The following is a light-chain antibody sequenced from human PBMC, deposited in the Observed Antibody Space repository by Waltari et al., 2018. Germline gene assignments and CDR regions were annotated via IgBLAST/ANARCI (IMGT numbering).Light chain of an antibody. Sequence: DIQMTQSPPSCSPSEGNRATITCRASQGVRNDLGWYQQKPGKAPKRLIFAASSLQSGVPSRFSGSGSGTEFTLTISSLQPEDFASYYCLQYNSYPHTFGQGTKLEI. CDR1: QGVRND. CDR3: LQYNSYPHT. V-gene: IGKV1-17*01. CDR2: AAS. J-gene: IGKJ2*01.